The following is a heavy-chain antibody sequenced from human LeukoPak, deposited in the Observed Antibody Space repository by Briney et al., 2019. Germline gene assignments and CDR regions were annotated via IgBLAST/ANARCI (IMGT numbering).Heavy chain of an antibody. CDR2: ICSSSITI. D-gene: IGHD3-10*02. CDR3: AELGITMIGGV. V-gene: IGHV3-48*04. J-gene: IGHJ6*04. CDR1: GFTFSSYS. Sequence: GRSRRLSCAASGFTFSSYSMKWVRQGPREGREWASYICSSSITIYYPYPVKRRFTIHSDNANNSLHLQTNSLRAEDTAVYYCAELGITMIGGVWGKGAPVTMSS.